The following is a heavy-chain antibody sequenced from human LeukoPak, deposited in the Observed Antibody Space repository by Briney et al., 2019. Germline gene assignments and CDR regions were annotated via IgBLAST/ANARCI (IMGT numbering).Heavy chain of an antibody. CDR1: GFTFSSYS. D-gene: IGHD3-3*01. Sequence: PGGSLRLSCAASGFTFSSYSMNWVRHAQGEGLEWVSSISSSSSYIYYADSVKGRFTISRDNAKNSLYLQMNSLRAEDTAVYYCARVGNYDFWSGYSSVAYWGQGTLVTVSS. V-gene: IGHV3-21*01. CDR2: ISSSSSYI. CDR3: ARVGNYDFWSGYSSVAY. J-gene: IGHJ4*02.